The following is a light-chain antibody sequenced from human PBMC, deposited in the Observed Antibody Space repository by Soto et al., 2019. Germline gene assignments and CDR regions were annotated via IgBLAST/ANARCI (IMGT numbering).Light chain of an antibody. CDR3: QQLQRTPFT. V-gene: IGKV1-9*01. CDR1: QDISRY. CDR2: GAS. Sequence: PLTQSPSSLSASVGDRVTITCRASQDISRYLAWYQQRAGKAPKLLIYGASTLQSGVPSRFSGSGSGTEFTLTISSLQPEDFATYHCQQLQRTPFTFGPGNTVDV. J-gene: IGKJ3*01.